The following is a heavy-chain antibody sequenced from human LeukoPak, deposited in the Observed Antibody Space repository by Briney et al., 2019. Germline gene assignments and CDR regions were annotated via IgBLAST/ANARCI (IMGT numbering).Heavy chain of an antibody. CDR2: ISAYNGNT. Sequence: PGESLKISCKASGYTFTSYGISWVRQAPGQGLEWMGWISAYNGNTNYAQKLQGRVTMTTDTSTSTAYMELRSLRSDDTAVYYCARDRWEMAIMPSDYWGQGTLVTVSS. CDR1: GYTFTSYG. J-gene: IGHJ4*02. V-gene: IGHV1-18*01. D-gene: IGHD5-24*01. CDR3: ARDRWEMAIMPSDY.